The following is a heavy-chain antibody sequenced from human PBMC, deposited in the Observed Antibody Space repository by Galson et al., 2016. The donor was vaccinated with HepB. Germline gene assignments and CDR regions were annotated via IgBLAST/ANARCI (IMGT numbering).Heavy chain of an antibody. D-gene: IGHD1-1*01. J-gene: IGHJ6*02. CDR3: AKRTTGTIWSVDI. CDR1: GFTFSDYA. V-gene: IGHV3-23*01. Sequence: SLRLSCAASGFTFSDYAMSWVRQAPGRGLEWVSTISDSGRRTYYADSVKGRFTISRDNSKNTLYLQMNGLRPEDTAVYYCAKRTTGTIWSVDIWGQGTTVTVSS. CDR2: ISDSGRRT.